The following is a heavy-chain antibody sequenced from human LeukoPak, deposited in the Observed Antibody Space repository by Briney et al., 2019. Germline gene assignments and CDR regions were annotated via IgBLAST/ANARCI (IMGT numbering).Heavy chain of an antibody. CDR3: ARRSPNYYFDY. J-gene: IGHJ4*02. CDR2: ISSSNNYI. CDR1: GFIFNDYA. Sequence: GGSLRLSCAASGFIFNDYAMHWVRQVPGKGLEWVSSISSSNNYIYYADSVKGRFTISRDNAKNSLYLQMNSLRAEDTAVYYCARRSPNYYFDYWGQGTPVTVSS. V-gene: IGHV3-21*01.